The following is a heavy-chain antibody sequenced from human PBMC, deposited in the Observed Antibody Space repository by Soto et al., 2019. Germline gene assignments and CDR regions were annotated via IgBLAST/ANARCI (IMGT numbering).Heavy chain of an antibody. CDR3: ARAIPRRGGYSGYDSCYGMDV. CDR2: ISAYNGNT. D-gene: IGHD5-12*01. V-gene: IGHV1-18*04. CDR1: GYTFTSYG. Sequence: QVQLVQSGAEVKKPGASVTVSCKASGYTFTSYGISLVRQAPGQGLEWMGWISAYNGNTNYAQKLQVRFTMSTDTSTSTAHKELRRQRSDDKAVNSCARAIPRRGGYSGYDSCYGMDVWGQVTTVTVSS. J-gene: IGHJ6*02.